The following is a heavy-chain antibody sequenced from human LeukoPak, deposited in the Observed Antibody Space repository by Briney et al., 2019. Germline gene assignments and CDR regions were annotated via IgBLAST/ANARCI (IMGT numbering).Heavy chain of an antibody. D-gene: IGHD3-3*01. Sequence: GGSLRLSCAASGFTFSSYAMNWVRQAPGKGLEWVSGISSSGGSTSYADSVKGRFTISRDNSANTLYLELDSLTVEDTAVYYCAKVRSVFGANCFDYWGQGTLVTVSS. J-gene: IGHJ4*02. CDR1: GFTFSSYA. CDR2: ISSSGGST. CDR3: AKVRSVFGANCFDY. V-gene: IGHV3-23*01.